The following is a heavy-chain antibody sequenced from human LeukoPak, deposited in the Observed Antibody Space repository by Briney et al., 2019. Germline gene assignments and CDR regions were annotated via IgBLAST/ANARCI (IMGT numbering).Heavy chain of an antibody. V-gene: IGHV4-59*01. CDR3: ARASLRYSLGYYYYYYGMDV. Sequence: SETLSLTCTVSGGSISSYYWSWIRQPPGKGLEWIGYIYYSGTTNYNPSLKSRVTISVDTSKNQFSLTLSSVTAADTAVYYCARASLRYSLGYYYYYYGMDVWGQGTTVTVSS. CDR2: IYYSGTT. J-gene: IGHJ6*02. CDR1: GGSISSYY. D-gene: IGHD6-13*01.